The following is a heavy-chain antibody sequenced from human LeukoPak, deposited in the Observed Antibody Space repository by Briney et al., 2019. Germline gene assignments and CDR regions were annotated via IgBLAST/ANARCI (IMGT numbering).Heavy chain of an antibody. V-gene: IGHV4-39*01. D-gene: IGHD1-14*01. CDR2: IHYSGSA. Sequence: SETLSLTCTVSGGSISSGNYYWGWIRQPPGKGLQWIGNIHYSGSAYYNPSLKTRATISVEASQNHFSPKLSSVSVADTAVYYCARRKGGSSECDYWGQGTLVTVSS. J-gene: IGHJ4*02. CDR3: ARRKGGSSECDY. CDR1: GGSISSGNYY.